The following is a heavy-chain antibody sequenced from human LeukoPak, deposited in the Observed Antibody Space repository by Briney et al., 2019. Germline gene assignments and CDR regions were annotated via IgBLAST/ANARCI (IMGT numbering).Heavy chain of an antibody. J-gene: IGHJ4*02. CDR3: ARGGPAGVATNDY. CDR1: GFTFSTYS. Sequence: GGSLRLSCAASGFTFSTYSMNWVRQAPGKGLEWVSSISSSSSCIYYADSVKGRFTIPRDNAKNTLYLQMTSLRADDTAVYYCARGGPAGVATNDYWGQGALVTVSS. V-gene: IGHV3-21*01. CDR2: ISSSSSCI. D-gene: IGHD5-24*01.